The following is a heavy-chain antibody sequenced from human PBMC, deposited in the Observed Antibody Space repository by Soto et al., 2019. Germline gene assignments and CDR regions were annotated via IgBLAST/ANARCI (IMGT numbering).Heavy chain of an antibody. Sequence: PSETLSLTCTVSGGSISSYYWSWIRQPPGKGLEWIGYIYYSGSTNYNPSLKSRVTISVDTSKNQFSLKLSSVTAADTAVYYCARLGDNPYYYMDVWGKGTTVTVSS. CDR3: ARLGDNPYYYMDV. CDR1: GGSISSYY. CDR2: IYYSGST. J-gene: IGHJ6*03. D-gene: IGHD2-21*02. V-gene: IGHV4-59*01.